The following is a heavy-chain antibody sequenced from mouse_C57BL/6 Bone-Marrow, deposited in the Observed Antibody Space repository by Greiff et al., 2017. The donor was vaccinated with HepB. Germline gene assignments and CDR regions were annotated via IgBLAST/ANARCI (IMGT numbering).Heavy chain of an antibody. Sequence: DVMLVESGGGLVKPGGSLKLSCAASGFTFSDYGMHWVRQAPEKGLEWVAYISSGSSTIYYADTVKGRFTISRDNAKNTLFLQMTSLRSEDTAMYYCARGATGGYFDVWGTGTTVTVSS. CDR3: ARGATGGYFDV. V-gene: IGHV5-17*01. D-gene: IGHD3-1*01. J-gene: IGHJ1*03. CDR1: GFTFSDYG. CDR2: ISSGSSTI.